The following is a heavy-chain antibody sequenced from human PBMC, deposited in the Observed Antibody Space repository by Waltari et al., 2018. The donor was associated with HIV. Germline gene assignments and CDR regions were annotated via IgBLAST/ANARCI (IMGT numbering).Heavy chain of an antibody. CDR3: ARDLGGHGSGRFGYYYYGMDV. D-gene: IGHD3-10*01. CDR1: GGSISSYY. J-gene: IGHJ6*02. CDR2: IYYSGSN. Sequence: QVQLQESGPGLVKPSETLSLTCTVSGGSISSYYWSWIRQPPGKGLEWIGYIYYSGSNNYNPTLNGRVTISVDTSKNQFSLKLSSVTASDTAVYYCARDLGGHGSGRFGYYYYGMDVWGQGTTVTVSS. V-gene: IGHV4-59*01.